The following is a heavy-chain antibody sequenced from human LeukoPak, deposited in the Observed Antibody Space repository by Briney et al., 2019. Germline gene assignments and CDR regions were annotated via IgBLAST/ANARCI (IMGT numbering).Heavy chain of an antibody. CDR2: IYTSGST. CDR1: GYSISSGYY. V-gene: IGHV4-38-2*02. CDR3: ARGRRDGYMLLWEDY. J-gene: IGHJ4*02. D-gene: IGHD5-24*01. Sequence: SETLSLTCTVSGYSISSGYYWGWIRQPPGKGLEWIGSIYTSGSTNYNPSLKSRVTISVDTSKNQCSLKLSSVNAADTAVYYCARGRRDGYMLLWEDYWGQGTLVTVSS.